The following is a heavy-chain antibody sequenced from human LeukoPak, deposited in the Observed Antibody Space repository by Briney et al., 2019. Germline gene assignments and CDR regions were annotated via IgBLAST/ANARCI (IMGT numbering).Heavy chain of an antibody. CDR1: GGSLSSYY. CDR3: ARVRIVVVPAALDAFDI. Sequence: SETLSLTCTLSGGSLSSYYWSWIRQPPGKGPEWIGYIYYSGSTNYNPSLKSRVTISVDTSKNQFSLKLSSVTAADTAVYYCARVRIVVVPAALDAFDIWGQGTMVTVSS. D-gene: IGHD2-2*01. V-gene: IGHV4-59*01. J-gene: IGHJ3*02. CDR2: IYYSGST.